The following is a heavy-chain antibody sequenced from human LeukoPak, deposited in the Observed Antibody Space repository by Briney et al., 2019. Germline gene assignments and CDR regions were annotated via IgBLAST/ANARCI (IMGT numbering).Heavy chain of an antibody. Sequence: GGSLRLSCAASGFTFSSYEMNWVRQAPGKGMEWVSYISSSGSTIYYADSVKGRFTISRDNAKNSLYLQMISLRAEDTAVYYCARDYFDWPRNHYYYGMDVWGQGTTVTVSS. CDR1: GFTFSSYE. D-gene: IGHD3-9*01. CDR2: ISSSGSTI. CDR3: ARDYFDWPRNHYYYGMDV. V-gene: IGHV3-48*03. J-gene: IGHJ6*02.